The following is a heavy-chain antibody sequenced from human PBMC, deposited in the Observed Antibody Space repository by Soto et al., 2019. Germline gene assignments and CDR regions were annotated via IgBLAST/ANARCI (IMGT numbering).Heavy chain of an antibody. Sequence: ASVKVSCKASGYTFTSCYMHWVRQAPGQRLEWMGIINPSGGSTSYAQKFQGRVTMTRDTSTSTVYMELSSLRSEDTAVYYCARQTYLWLLGYYYYYGMDVWGEGTTVTVSS. J-gene: IGHJ6*04. CDR2: INPSGGST. CDR1: GYTFTSCY. V-gene: IGHV1-46*01. CDR3: ARQTYLWLLGYYYYYGMDV. D-gene: IGHD3-22*01.